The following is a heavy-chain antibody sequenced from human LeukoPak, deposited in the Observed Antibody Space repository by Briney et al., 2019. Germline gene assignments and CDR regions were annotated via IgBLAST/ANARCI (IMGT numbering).Heavy chain of an antibody. J-gene: IGHJ4*02. Sequence: GGSLRLSCVASDFTFDFYWITWVRQAPGKGLEWLANILPDGSQKYYVDSVKGRFTISRDNPKNSLYLQINNLRAEDTAVYYCGRLAHNAWYAIDFWGQGTLVTVSS. CDR3: GRLAHNAWYAIDF. D-gene: IGHD2-2*01. V-gene: IGHV3-7*01. CDR2: ILPDGSQK. CDR1: DFTFDFYW.